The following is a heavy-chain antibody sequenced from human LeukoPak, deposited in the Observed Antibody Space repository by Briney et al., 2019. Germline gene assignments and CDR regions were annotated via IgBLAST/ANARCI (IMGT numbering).Heavy chain of an antibody. Sequence: PGGSLRLSCAASGFSFSSYAMSWVRQAPGKGLEWVSAISGSAANTYYADSVKGRFTISRDNSKNTLYLEMNSLRAEDTAVYYCARSPVPEFAINYWGQGTLVTVSS. V-gene: IGHV3-23*01. CDR1: GFSFSSYA. CDR3: ARSPVPEFAINY. CDR2: ISGSAANT. J-gene: IGHJ4*02. D-gene: IGHD5-12*01.